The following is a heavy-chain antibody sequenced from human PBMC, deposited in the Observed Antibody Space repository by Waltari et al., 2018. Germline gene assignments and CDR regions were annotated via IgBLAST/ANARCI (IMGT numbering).Heavy chain of an antibody. J-gene: IGHJ4*02. Sequence: QVQLVQSGAEVKKPGASVKVSCKASGGTFSRNTISWVRQAPGQGLEWMGGIIPMLGAANYAQEFQGRVTITADESTTTAYMELTSLRSDDTAVFYCVTVRAARPYWGQGTLVTVSS. CDR3: VTVRAARPY. CDR2: IIPMLGAA. D-gene: IGHD6-6*01. V-gene: IGHV1-69*01. CDR1: GGTFSRNT.